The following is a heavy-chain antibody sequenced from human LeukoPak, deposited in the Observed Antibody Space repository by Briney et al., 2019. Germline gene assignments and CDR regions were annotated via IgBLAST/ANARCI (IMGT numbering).Heavy chain of an antibody. CDR3: AREGRITMIVRAFDY. V-gene: IGHV4-39*07. CDR1: GGSASSSSYY. CDR2: IYYSGST. Sequence: SETLSLTCTVSGGSASSSSYYWGWIRQPPGKGLEWIGSIYYSGSTYYNPSLKSRVTISVDKSKNQFSLKLSSVTAADTAVYYCAREGRITMIVRAFDYWGQGTLVTVSS. D-gene: IGHD3-22*01. J-gene: IGHJ4*02.